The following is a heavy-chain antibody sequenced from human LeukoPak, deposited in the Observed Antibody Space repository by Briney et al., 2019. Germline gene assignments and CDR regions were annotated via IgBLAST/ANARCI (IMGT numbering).Heavy chain of an antibody. CDR2: IHPNSGAT. CDR1: GYSFSDYY. V-gene: IGHV1-2*02. J-gene: IGHJ4*02. D-gene: IGHD5-24*01. Sequence: ASVKVSCKASGYSFSDYYMHWVRQAPGQGLEWMGWIHPNSGATNYAQKFQGRVTMTRDTSIGTTYMELSRLRSDDTAVYYCARGLFRATPNTWVRDWGQGTLVTVSS. CDR3: ARGLFRATPNTWVRD.